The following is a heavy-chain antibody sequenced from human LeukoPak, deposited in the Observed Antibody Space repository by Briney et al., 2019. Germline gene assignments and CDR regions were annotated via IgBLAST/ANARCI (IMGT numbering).Heavy chain of an antibody. Sequence: PGASLRLSCAASGFTFNTYNMNWVRQAPGKGLEWVSSITSSSSYIYYADSVKGRFTISRDNAKSSLYLQMDSLRDEDTAVYYCARDPYSGSYGDYYYYYMDVWGKGTTVTISS. V-gene: IGHV3-21*01. CDR3: ARDPYSGSYGDYYYYYMDV. CDR2: ITSSSSYI. J-gene: IGHJ6*03. CDR1: GFTFNTYN. D-gene: IGHD1-26*01.